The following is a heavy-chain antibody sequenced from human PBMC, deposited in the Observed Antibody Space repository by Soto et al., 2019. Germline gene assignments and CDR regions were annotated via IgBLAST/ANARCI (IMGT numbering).Heavy chain of an antibody. V-gene: IGHV3-21*01. CDR1: GFTFSSYS. Sequence: GGSLRLSCAASGFTFSSYSMNWVRQAPGKGLEWVSSISSSSSYIYYADSVKGRFTISRDNAKNSLYLQMNSLRAEDTAVYYCAREVDDCSGGSCYWFDPWGQGTLVTVSS. J-gene: IGHJ5*02. D-gene: IGHD2-15*01. CDR2: ISSSSSYI. CDR3: AREVDDCSGGSCYWFDP.